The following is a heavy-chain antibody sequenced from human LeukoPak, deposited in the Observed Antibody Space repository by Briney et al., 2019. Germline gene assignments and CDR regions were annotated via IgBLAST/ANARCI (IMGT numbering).Heavy chain of an antibody. D-gene: IGHD2-21*01. CDR2: ISSARGYT. J-gene: IGHJ4*02. V-gene: IGHV3-21*01. CDR3: VRDTSTYDTSSWTPFDY. CDR1: GFTFSTKS. Sequence: SGGSLRLSCAASGFTFSTKSMNWVRQAPGKGLEWVASISSARGYTYYADSVKGRLTISRDNAKSSLYLQMSALRDEDTAVYYCVRDTSTYDTSSWTPFDYWGQGALVTVSS.